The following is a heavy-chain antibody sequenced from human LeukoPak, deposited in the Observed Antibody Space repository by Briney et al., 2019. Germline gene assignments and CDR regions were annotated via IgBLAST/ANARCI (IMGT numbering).Heavy chain of an antibody. CDR1: GGSISSYY. J-gene: IGHJ4*02. D-gene: IGHD3-22*01. Sequence: PSETLSLTCTVSGGSISSYYRSWIRQPPGKGLEWIGYIYYSGSTNYNPSLKSRVTISVDTSKNQFSLKLSSVTAADTAVYYCARALHDSSGYIDYWGQGTLVTVSS. CDR2: IYYSGST. CDR3: ARALHDSSGYIDY. V-gene: IGHV4-59*12.